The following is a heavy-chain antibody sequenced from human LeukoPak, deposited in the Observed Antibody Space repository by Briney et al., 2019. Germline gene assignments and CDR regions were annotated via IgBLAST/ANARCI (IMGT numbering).Heavy chain of an antibody. CDR1: GYTFTSYG. V-gene: IGHV1-18*01. CDR2: ISAYNGNT. CDR3: AREKRVAGSRGGFDP. D-gene: IGHD6-19*01. Sequence: ASVKVSCKASGYTFTSYGISWVRQAPGQGLEWMGWISAYNGNTNYAQKLQGRVTMTTDTSTSTAYMELRSLRSDDTAVYYCAREKRVAGSRGGFDPWGQGTLVTVST. J-gene: IGHJ5*02.